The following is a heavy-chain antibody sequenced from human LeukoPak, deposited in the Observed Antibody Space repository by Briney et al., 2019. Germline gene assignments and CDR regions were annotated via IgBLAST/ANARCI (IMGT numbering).Heavy chain of an antibody. CDR2: ISSSGSTI. Sequence: PGGSLRLSCAASGFIFSSYEMNWVRQAPGKGLEWVSYISSSGSTIYYADSVKGRFTISRDNAKNSLYLQMNSLRAEDTAVYYCARERGNSYGYDYWGQGTLVTVSS. CDR1: GFIFSSYE. V-gene: IGHV3-48*03. J-gene: IGHJ4*02. CDR3: ARERGNSYGYDY. D-gene: IGHD5-18*01.